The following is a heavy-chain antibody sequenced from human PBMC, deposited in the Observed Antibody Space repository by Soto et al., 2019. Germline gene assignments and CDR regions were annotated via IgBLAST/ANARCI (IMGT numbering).Heavy chain of an antibody. CDR2: ISPYDGNK. CDR3: ARGDGRGSTGFYYCYGMDV. J-gene: IGHJ6*02. V-gene: IGHV1-46*01. Sequence: QVQLVQSGAEVKKPGASVKVSCKASGFTFTNYFFHWVRQAPRQGLEWMGIISPYDGNKNYQQSLQGRITMTSDTSTSTVYMELRSLRSEDTAVYFCARGDGRGSTGFYYCYGMDVWGHGTMITVSS. CDR1: GFTFTNYF. D-gene: IGHD1-26*01.